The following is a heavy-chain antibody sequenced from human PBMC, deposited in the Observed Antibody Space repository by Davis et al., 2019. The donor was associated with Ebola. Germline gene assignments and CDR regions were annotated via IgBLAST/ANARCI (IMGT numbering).Heavy chain of an antibody. CDR1: GFTFSSYS. CDR2: ISSSSSYI. Sequence: GESLKISCAASGFTFSSYSMNWVRQAPGKGLEWVSSISSSSSYIYYADSVKGRFTISRDNAKNSLYLQMNSLRAEDTAVYYCAREWTYYDSPLGYWGQGTLVTVSS. V-gene: IGHV3-21*01. D-gene: IGHD3-22*01. CDR3: AREWTYYDSPLGY. J-gene: IGHJ4*02.